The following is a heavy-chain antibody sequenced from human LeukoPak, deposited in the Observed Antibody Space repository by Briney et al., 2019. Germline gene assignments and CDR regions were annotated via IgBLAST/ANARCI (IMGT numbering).Heavy chain of an antibody. CDR1: GYTFTSYG. D-gene: IGHD3-16*01. Sequence: ASVKVSCKASGYTFTSYGISWVRQAPGQGLEWMGWISAYNGNTNYAQKLQGRVTMTTDTSTSTAYMELRSLRSDDTAVYYCARTLYDYVWGSYRKAFDPWGQGTLVTVSS. CDR3: ARTLYDYVWGSYRKAFDP. CDR2: ISAYNGNT. V-gene: IGHV1-18*01. J-gene: IGHJ5*02.